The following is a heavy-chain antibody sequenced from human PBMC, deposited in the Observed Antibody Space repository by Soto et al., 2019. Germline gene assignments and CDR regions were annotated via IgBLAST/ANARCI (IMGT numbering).Heavy chain of an antibody. D-gene: IGHD3-22*01. J-gene: IGHJ4*02. CDR3: ARAPVVNDFDY. V-gene: IGHV3-23*01. CDR2: ISGSGGST. CDR1: GVTFSGYA. Sequence: GGSQRVSCAHAGVTFSGYAMSLDSTAPGKGLEWVSAISGSGGSTYYADSVKGRFTISGDNSKNTLYLQMNSLRAEDTAVYYCARAPVVNDFDYWGQGTLVTVSS.